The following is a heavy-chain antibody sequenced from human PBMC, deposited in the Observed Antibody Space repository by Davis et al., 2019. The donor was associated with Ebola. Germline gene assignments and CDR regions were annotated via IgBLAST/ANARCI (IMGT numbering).Heavy chain of an antibody. CDR2: IVVGSGNT. V-gene: IGHV1-58*01. CDR3: ARELSGTDLYYYYYMDV. Sequence: SVKVSCKASGFTFTSSAVQWVRQARGQRLEWIGWIVVGSGNTNYAQKFQGRVTMTRDTSTSTVYMELSSLRSEDTAVYYCARELSGTDLYYYYYMDVWGKGTTVTVSS. CDR1: GFTFTSSA. D-gene: IGHD7-27*01. J-gene: IGHJ6*03.